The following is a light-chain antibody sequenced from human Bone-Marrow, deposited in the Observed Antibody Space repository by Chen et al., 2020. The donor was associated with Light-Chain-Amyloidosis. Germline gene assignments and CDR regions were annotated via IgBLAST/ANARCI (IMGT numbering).Light chain of an antibody. CDR2: KAT. J-gene: IGKJ5*01. V-gene: IGKV1-5*03. Sequence: IQMTQSPSTLSASVGDRVTITSRASQSVNKWLALYQQKPGKAPNLLIYKATTLQRGVPTRFSGSGSGKEFTLTISSRQPDDFATYFCQQYTTFAVTFGQGTRLEIK. CDR3: QQYTTFAVT. CDR1: QSVNKW.